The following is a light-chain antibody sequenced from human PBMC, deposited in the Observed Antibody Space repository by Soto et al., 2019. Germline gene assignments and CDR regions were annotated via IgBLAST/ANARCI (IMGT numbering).Light chain of an antibody. V-gene: IGKV1-5*03. CDR3: QQYDGYSGLT. CDR1: QSISYW. J-gene: IGKJ4*01. Sequence: DIQLTQSPSTLSASVGDRVTITCRASQSISYWLAWYQQKAGKAPKLLIYTASNLNSGVPSRFSGSGSGTEFTRTISSLQPDDFATYHCQQYDGYSGLTFGGGTKVEIK. CDR2: TAS.